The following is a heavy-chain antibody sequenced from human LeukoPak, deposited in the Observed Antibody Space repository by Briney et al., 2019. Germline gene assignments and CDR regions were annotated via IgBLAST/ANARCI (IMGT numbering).Heavy chain of an antibody. CDR1: GGSISISSYY. J-gene: IGHJ5*02. CDR3: ARYYDSSGYDSIPPYNWFDP. V-gene: IGHV4-39*07. CDR2: IYYSGNT. Sequence: PSETLSLTCTVSGGSISISSYYWAWIRQPPGKGLEWIGSIYYSGNTYYNAPLKGRVTISVDTSKNQFSLKLSSVTAADTAVYYCARYYDSSGYDSIPPYNWFDPWGQGTLVTVSS. D-gene: IGHD3-22*01.